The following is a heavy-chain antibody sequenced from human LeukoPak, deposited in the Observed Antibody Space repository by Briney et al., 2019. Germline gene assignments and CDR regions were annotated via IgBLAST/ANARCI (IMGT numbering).Heavy chain of an antibody. V-gene: IGHV3-74*01. CDR3: AKGSSNWRDYYYFDY. J-gene: IGHJ4*02. CDR2: INFDGSST. D-gene: IGHD6-13*01. CDR1: GFTFSRYW. Sequence: GGSLRLSCAASGFTFSRYWMHWVRQAPGKGLVCVSRINFDGSSTTYADSVKGRFTISRDNAKNTLYLQMNSLRAEDTAVYYCAKGSSNWRDYYYFDYWGQGTLVTVSS.